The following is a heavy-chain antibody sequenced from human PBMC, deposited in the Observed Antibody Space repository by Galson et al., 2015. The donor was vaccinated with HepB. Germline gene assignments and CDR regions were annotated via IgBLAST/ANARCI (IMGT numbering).Heavy chain of an antibody. Sequence: SLRLSCAASGFTFSSYAMHWVRQAPGKGLEYVSAISSNGGSTYYADSVKGRFTISRDNSKNTLYLQMNSLRAEDTAVYYCASPGQKYDYYYYGMDVWGQGTTVTVSS. CDR3: ASPGQKYDYYYYGMDV. J-gene: IGHJ6*02. CDR2: ISSNGGST. V-gene: IGHV3-64*04. CDR1: GFTFSSYA.